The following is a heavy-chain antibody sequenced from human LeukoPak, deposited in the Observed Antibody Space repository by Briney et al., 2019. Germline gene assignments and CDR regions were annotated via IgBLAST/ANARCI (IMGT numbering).Heavy chain of an antibody. Sequence: SETLSLTCTVSGGSISSSSYYWGWLRQPPGTGLEWIGSIYYSGSTYYNPSLKSRVTISVDTSKNQFSLKLSSVTAADTAMYYCARRHYGNSPVDPWGQGTLVTVSS. V-gene: IGHV4-39*07. CDR1: GGSISSSSYY. CDR3: ARRHYGNSPVDP. J-gene: IGHJ5*02. D-gene: IGHD4-23*01. CDR2: IYYSGST.